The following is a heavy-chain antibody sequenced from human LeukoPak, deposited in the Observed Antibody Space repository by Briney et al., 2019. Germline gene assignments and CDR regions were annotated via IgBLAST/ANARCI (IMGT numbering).Heavy chain of an antibody. D-gene: IGHD3-22*01. V-gene: IGHV4-34*01. CDR3: ARTAYYDSSGLDY. Sequence: SETLSLTCAVYGGSFSGYYWSWIRQPPGKGLEWIGEINHSGSTNYNPSLKSRVTISVDTSKNQFSLKLSSVTAADTAVYYCARTAYYDSSGLDYWGQGTLVTVSS. CDR1: GGSFSGYY. CDR2: INHSGST. J-gene: IGHJ4*02.